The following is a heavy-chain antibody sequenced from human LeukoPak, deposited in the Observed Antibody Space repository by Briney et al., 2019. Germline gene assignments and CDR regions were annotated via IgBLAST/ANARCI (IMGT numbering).Heavy chain of an antibody. CDR3: ASGGSGSSYWYFDL. CDR2: IIPIFGTA. D-gene: IGHD2-15*01. V-gene: IGHV1-69*05. Sequence: SVKVSCEASGYTFTSYYMHWVRQAPGQGLEWMGGIIPIFGTANYAQKFQGRVTITTDESTSTAYMELSSLRSEDTAVYYCASGGSGSSYWYFDLWGRGTLVTVSS. J-gene: IGHJ2*01. CDR1: GYTFTSYY.